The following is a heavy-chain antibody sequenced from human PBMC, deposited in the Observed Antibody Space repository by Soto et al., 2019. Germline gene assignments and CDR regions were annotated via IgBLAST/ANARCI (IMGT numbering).Heavy chain of an antibody. Sequence: SETLSLTCSVSGLTISSASYHWSWIRQHPGKGLEWVGNIYYNGSTYYSPSLKSRVTVWFDTSKNQFSLRLTSVTAADTAVYYCARYRISGSWSKFDYWGQGTRGTVS. J-gene: IGHJ4*02. CDR2: IYYNGST. CDR3: ARYRISGSWSKFDY. CDR1: GLTISSASYH. D-gene: IGHD6-13*01. V-gene: IGHV4-31*03.